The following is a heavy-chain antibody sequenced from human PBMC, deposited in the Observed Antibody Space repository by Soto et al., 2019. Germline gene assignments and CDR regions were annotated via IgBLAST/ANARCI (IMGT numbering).Heavy chain of an antibody. J-gene: IGHJ6*02. D-gene: IGHD3-9*01. Sequence: PGGSLRLSCAASGFTFSSYAMSWVCQAPGKGLEWVSAISGSGGSTYYADSVKGRFTISRDNSKNTLYLQMNSLRAEDTAVYYCAKCVVRSILTGYPKGGMDVWGQGTTVTVSS. CDR3: AKCVVRSILTGYPKGGMDV. CDR1: GFTFSSYA. CDR2: ISGSGGST. V-gene: IGHV3-23*01.